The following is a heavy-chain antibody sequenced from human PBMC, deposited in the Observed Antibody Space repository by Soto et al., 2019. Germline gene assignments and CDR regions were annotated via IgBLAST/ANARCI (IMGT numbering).Heavy chain of an antibody. CDR3: ARELLMLRGAGGMDV. CDR2: IYDTGISGYTPST. D-gene: IGHD3-10*01. J-gene: IGHJ6*02. CDR1: GGSSTSSY. Sequence: SETPSLTCPVSGGSSTSSYWSLIRRPRGKGREWIAYIYDTGISGYTPSTSYNPSLKSRLTISLDRSKNHFSLKLTSVTAADTAVYFCARELLMLRGAGGMDVWGQGTTVTVSS. V-gene: IGHV4-59*12.